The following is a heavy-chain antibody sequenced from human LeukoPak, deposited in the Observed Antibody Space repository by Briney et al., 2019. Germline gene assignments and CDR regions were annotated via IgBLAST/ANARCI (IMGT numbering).Heavy chain of an antibody. CDR2: INPSGGST. V-gene: IGHV1-46*01. Sequence: GASVKVSCKASGYTFTSYYMHWVRQSPGQGLECMGIINPSGGSTSYAQKFQGRVSMTRDTSTSTVYMELSSLRSEDTAVYYCARDRAYGRDYYYYGMDVWGQGTTVTVSS. CDR1: GYTFTSYY. CDR3: ARDRAYGRDYYYYGMDV. J-gene: IGHJ6*02. D-gene: IGHD3-10*01.